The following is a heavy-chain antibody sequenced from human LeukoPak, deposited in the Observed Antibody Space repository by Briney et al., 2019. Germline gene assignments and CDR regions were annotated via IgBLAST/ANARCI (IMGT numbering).Heavy chain of an antibody. CDR2: VNPNSGAT. J-gene: IGHJ4*02. CDR1: GYTFIDYY. CDR3: ARGRRILVGDTNAGDFFDF. D-gene: IGHD1-26*01. Sequence: ASVKVSCKASGYTFIDYYILWVRQAPGQGLEWMGWVNPNSGATYYPQKFRGRATMTRDTSISTAYMELSRLRSDDTAVYYCARGRRILVGDTNAGDFFDFWGQGALVTVSS. V-gene: IGHV1-2*02.